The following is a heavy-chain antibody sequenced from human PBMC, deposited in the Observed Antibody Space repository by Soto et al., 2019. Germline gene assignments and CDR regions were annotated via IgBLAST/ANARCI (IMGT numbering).Heavy chain of an antibody. D-gene: IGHD6-19*01. CDR3: AKTVPGTKY. Sequence: GGSLRLSCAASGFTFSSYAMSWVRQAPGKGLEWVSGISGSADSTYYADSVKGRFTISRDNSKNTLYLQMNSLGAEDTAVYYCAKTVPGTKYWGQGTLVTVSS. J-gene: IGHJ4*02. CDR1: GFTFSSYA. CDR2: ISGSADST. V-gene: IGHV3-23*01.